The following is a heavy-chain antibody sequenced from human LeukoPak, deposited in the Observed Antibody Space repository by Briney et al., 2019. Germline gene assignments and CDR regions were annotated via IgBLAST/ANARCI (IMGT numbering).Heavy chain of an antibody. J-gene: IGHJ4*02. CDR1: GGTFSSCA. D-gene: IGHD6-13*01. CDR2: IIPIFGTA. Sequence: ASVKVSCKASGGTFSSCAISWVGQAPGQGLEWMGGIIPIFGTANYAQKFQGRVTITADESTSTAYMELSSLRSEDTAVYYCARGARAAAGLMAYWGQGTLVTVSS. CDR3: ARGARAAAGLMAY. V-gene: IGHV1-69*13.